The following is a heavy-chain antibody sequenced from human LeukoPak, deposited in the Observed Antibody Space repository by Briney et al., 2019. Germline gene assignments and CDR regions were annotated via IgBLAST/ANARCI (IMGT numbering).Heavy chain of an antibody. D-gene: IGHD2/OR15-2a*01. CDR1: GGSISSYY. Sequence: PSETLSLTCTVSGGSISSYYWSWIRQPPGKGLEWIGYIYYSGSTDYNPSLKSRVTISVDTSKNQFSLKLSSVTAADTAVYYCARMRGTTLFDYWGQGTLVTVSS. CDR3: ARMRGTTLFDY. V-gene: IGHV4-59*01. CDR2: IYYSGST. J-gene: IGHJ4*02.